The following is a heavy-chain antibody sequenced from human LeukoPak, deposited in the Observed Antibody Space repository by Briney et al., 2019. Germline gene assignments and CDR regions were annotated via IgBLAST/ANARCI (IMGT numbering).Heavy chain of an antibody. CDR3: ARENLVSYYDILTGPLDY. J-gene: IGHJ4*02. V-gene: IGHV4-59*01. Sequence: SETLSLTXTVSGGSISSYYWSWIRQPPGKGVGWIGYIYYSGSTNYNPSLKSRVTISVDTSKNQFSLKLSSVTAADTAVYYCARENLVSYYDILTGPLDYWGQGTLVTVSS. CDR1: GGSISSYY. CDR2: IYYSGST. D-gene: IGHD3-9*01.